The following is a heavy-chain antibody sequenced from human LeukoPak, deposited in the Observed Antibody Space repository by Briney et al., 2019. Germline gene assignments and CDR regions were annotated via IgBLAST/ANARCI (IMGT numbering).Heavy chain of an antibody. Sequence: ASVKVSCKASGYTFTSYGISWVRQAPGQGLEWMGWISTYNGYTNYAQKFQGRVTMTTDTSTSTAHMELRSLRSDDTAVYYCAKFSRNTITFDYWGQGTLVIVSS. CDR3: AKFSRNTITFDY. CDR1: GYTFTSYG. CDR2: ISTYNGYT. D-gene: IGHD1-14*01. J-gene: IGHJ4*02. V-gene: IGHV1-18*01.